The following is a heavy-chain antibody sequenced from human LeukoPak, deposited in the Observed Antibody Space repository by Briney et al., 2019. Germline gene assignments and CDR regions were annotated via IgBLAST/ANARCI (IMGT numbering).Heavy chain of an antibody. Sequence: SETLSLTCTVSGGSISSGDYYWSWIRQPPGKGLEWIGEINHSGSTNYNPSLKSRVTISVDTSKDQFPLKLSSVTAADTAVYYCARRSGYYDFWSGYYYWGQGTLVTVSS. D-gene: IGHD3-3*01. CDR2: INHSGST. V-gene: IGHV4-39*06. CDR3: ARRSGYYDFWSGYYY. CDR1: GGSISSGDYY. J-gene: IGHJ4*02.